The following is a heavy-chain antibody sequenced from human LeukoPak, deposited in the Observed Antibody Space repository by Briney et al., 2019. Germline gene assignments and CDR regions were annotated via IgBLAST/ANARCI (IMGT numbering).Heavy chain of an antibody. V-gene: IGHV4-39*01. CDR1: GGSISSSSYY. D-gene: IGHD7-27*01. J-gene: IGHJ6*03. CDR3: ARSNWGSNYYYMDV. Sequence: PSETLSLTCTVSGGSISSSSYYWGWIRQPPGKGLEWIGSIYYSGSTYYNPSFKSRVTISVDTSKNQFSLKLSSVTAADTAVYYCARSNWGSNYYYMDVWGKGTTVTVSS. CDR2: IYYSGST.